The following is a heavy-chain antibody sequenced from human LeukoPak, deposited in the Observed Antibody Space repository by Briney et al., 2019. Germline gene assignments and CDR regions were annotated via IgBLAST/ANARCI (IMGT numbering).Heavy chain of an antibody. D-gene: IGHD2-2*01. CDR2: INHSGST. V-gene: IGHV4-34*01. Sequence: SETLSLTCAVYGGSFSGYYWSWIRQPPGKGLEWIGEINHSGSTNYNPSLKSRVTISVDTSKNQFSLKLSSVTAADTAVYYCARGRVVVPYMDVWGKGTTVTVSS. CDR3: ARGRVVVPYMDV. J-gene: IGHJ6*03. CDR1: GGSFSGYY.